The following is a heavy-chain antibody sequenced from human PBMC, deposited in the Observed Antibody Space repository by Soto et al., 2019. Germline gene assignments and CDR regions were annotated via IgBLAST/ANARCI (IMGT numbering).Heavy chain of an antibody. J-gene: IGHJ5*02. Sequence: KPSETLSLTCTFSGRSSSSGGYYWSWIRQHPGKGLEWIGYIYYSGSTNYNPSLKSRVTISVDTSKNQFSLKLSSVTAADTAVYYCARGYCSSTSCFDPWGQGTLVTVAS. CDR3: ARGYCSSTSCFDP. CDR2: IYYSGST. V-gene: IGHV4-31*03. D-gene: IGHD2-2*01. CDR1: GRSSSSGGYY.